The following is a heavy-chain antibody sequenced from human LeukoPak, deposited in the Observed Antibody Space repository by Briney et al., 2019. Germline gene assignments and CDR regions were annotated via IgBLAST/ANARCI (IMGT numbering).Heavy chain of an antibody. Sequence: ASVKVSCKASGYTFTSYGISWVRQAPGQGLEWMGWISPYNSNTYYAQNLQGRVTMTTDTSTSTTYMELRSLRSEDTAVYYCARDNDSRDPPHFDYWGQGTLVTVSS. V-gene: IGHV1-18*01. CDR3: ARDNDSRDPPHFDY. D-gene: IGHD3-16*01. CDR1: GYTFTSYG. CDR2: ISPYNSNT. J-gene: IGHJ4*02.